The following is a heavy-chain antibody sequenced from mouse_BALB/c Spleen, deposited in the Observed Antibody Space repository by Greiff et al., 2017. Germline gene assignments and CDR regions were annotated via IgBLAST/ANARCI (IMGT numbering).Heavy chain of an antibody. CDR1: GFNIKDTY. CDR2: IDPANGNT. V-gene: IGHV14-3*02. D-gene: IGHD1-1*01. CDR3: ARGITTVVVDY. J-gene: IGHJ2*01. Sequence: VHVKQSGAELVKPGASVKLSCTASGFNIKDTYMHWVKQRPEQGLEWIGRIDPANGNTKYDPKFQGKATITADTSSNTAYLQLSSLTSEDTAVYYCARGITTVVVDYWGQGTTLTVSS.